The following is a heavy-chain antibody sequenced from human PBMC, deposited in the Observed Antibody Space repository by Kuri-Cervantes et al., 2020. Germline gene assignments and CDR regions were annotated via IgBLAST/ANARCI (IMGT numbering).Heavy chain of an antibody. D-gene: IGHD3-3*01. Sequence: SETLSLTCAVYGGSFSGYYWSWIRQPPGKGLEWIGEIFHSGSTNYNPSLKSRVTISVDKSKNQFSLNLSSVTAADTAVYYCATKEWPTGAFHIWGRGTMVTVSS. CDR1: GGSFSGYY. CDR3: ATKEWPTGAFHI. J-gene: IGHJ3*02. CDR2: IFHSGST. V-gene: IGHV4-34*12.